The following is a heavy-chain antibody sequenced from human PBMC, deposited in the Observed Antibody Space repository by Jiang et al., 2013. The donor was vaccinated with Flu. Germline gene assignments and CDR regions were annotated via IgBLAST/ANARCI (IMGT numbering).Heavy chain of an antibody. V-gene: IGHV4-30-4*01. J-gene: IGHJ4*02. D-gene: IGHD6-13*01. Sequence: GSGLVKPSQTLSLTCTVSGGSISSGDYYWSWIRQPPGKGLEWIGYIYYSGSTYYNPSLKSRVTISVDTSKNQFSLKLSSVTAADTAVYYCARGLTSSWSAFYFDYWGQGTLVTVSS. CDR1: GGSISSGDYY. CDR3: ARGLTSSWSAFYFDY. CDR2: IYYSGST.